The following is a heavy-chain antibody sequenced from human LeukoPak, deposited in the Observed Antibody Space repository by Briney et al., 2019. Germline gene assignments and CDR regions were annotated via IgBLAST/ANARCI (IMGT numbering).Heavy chain of an antibody. CDR3: ARVFRDYDILTGYYSRGYFDY. CDR1: GFTVSSNY. CDR2: IYSGGST. J-gene: IGHJ4*02. V-gene: IGHV3-53*01. Sequence: GGSLRLSCAASGFTVSSNYMSWVRQAPGKGLEWVSVIYSGGSTYYADSVKGRFTISRDNSKNSLYLQMNSLRAEDTAVYYCARVFRDYDILTGYYSRGYFDYWGQGTLVTVSS. D-gene: IGHD3-9*01.